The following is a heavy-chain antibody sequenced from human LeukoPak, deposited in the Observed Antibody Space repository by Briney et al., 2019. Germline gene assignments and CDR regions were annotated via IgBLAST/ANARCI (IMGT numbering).Heavy chain of an antibody. CDR2: INHSGST. J-gene: IGHJ5*02. D-gene: IGHD6-19*01. CDR1: GGSFSGYY. CDR3: ARSSYSSGQSDH. Sequence: SETLSLTCAVYGGSFSGYYWSWIRQPPGKGLEWIGEINHSGSTNYNPSLKSRVTISVDTFKNQFSLKLSSVTAADTAVYYCARSSYSSGQSDHWGQGTLVTVSS. V-gene: IGHV4-34*01.